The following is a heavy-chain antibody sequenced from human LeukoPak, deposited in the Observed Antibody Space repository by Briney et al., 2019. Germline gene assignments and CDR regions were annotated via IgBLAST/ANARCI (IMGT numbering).Heavy chain of an antibody. CDR2: ISSRGTTT. V-gene: IGHV3-11*01. CDR1: GFTFRDYY. J-gene: IGHJ4*02. Sequence: PGGSLRLSCLASGFTFRDYYMTWIRQAPGKGLEWISFISSRGTTTDYADSVKGRFTISRDNANNSLFLQMNGLRAEDTAVYYCASPYYYASGSFDVWGQGTLVTVSS. CDR3: ASPYYYASGSFDV. D-gene: IGHD3-10*01.